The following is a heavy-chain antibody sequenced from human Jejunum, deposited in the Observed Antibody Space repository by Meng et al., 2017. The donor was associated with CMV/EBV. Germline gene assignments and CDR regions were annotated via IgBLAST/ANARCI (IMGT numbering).Heavy chain of an antibody. CDR2: INPSTAHP. CDR1: GYSLRSYA. J-gene: IGHJ4*02. V-gene: IGHV7-4-1*02. CDR3: VRDVPDGDISLFDS. Sequence: VQLVQSGSELKKPGASVKVSCKASGYSLRSYAVNWLRQAPGRGLEWMGWINPSTAHPTYAQDFTGRFVFSLDISVNTAYLQINSLKAEDTAIYYCVRDVPDGDISLFDSWGQGTLVTVFS. D-gene: IGHD2-21*02.